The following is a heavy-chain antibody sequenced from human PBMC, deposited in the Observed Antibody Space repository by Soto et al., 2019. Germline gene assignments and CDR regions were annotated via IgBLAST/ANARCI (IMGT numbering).Heavy chain of an antibody. J-gene: IGHJ4*02. CDR3: ASHSSGWDHFDY. V-gene: IGHV4-59*01. CDR2: IYYSGST. CDR1: GGSISSYY. D-gene: IGHD6-19*01. Sequence: SETLSLTCTVSGGSISSYYWSWIRQPPGKGLEWIGYIYYSGSTNYNPSLKSRVTISVDTSKNQFSLKLSSVTAADTAVYYCASHSSGWDHFDYWGQGTLVTVSS.